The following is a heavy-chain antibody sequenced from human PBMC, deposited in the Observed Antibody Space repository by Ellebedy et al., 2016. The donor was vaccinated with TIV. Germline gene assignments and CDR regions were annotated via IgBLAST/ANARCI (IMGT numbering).Heavy chain of an antibody. J-gene: IGHJ5*02. CDR1: GFSFSNYA. D-gene: IGHD1-26*01. Sequence: GGSLRLSCAGSGFSFSNYAMHWVRQAPGEGLEWVSGLSGSGGTTHYADSVKGRFTISRDNSKNILYLQMTGLRAADTATYFCARDRESGTYPNWFDPWGRGTLVSVSS. CDR2: LSGSGGTT. V-gene: IGHV3-23*01. CDR3: ARDRESGTYPNWFDP.